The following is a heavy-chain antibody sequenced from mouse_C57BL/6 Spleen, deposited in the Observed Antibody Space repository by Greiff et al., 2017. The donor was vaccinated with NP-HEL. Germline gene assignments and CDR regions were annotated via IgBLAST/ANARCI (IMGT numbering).Heavy chain of an antibody. J-gene: IGHJ2*01. CDR3: ARSNYSNRDFDD. CDR2: IYPGDGDT. CDR1: GYAFSSSW. Sequence: VQLQQSGPELVKPGASVKISCKASGYAFSSSWMNWVKQRPGKGLEWIGRIYPGDGDTNYNGTFKGKATLTADKSSSTAYMQLSSLTSEDSAVYCCARSNYSNRDFDDWGQGTTLTVSS. D-gene: IGHD2-5*01. V-gene: IGHV1-82*01.